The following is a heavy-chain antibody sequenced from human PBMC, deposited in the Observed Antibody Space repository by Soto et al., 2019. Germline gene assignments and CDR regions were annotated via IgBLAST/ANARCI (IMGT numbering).Heavy chain of an antibody. CDR1: GFTFSSYA. Sequence: GGSLRLSCAASGFTFSSYAMSWVRQAPGKGLEWVSAISGSGGSTYYADSVKGRFTISRDNSKNTLYLQMNSLRAEDTAVYYCAKAYLVRGVITTNFDYWGQGTLVTVSS. CDR3: AKAYLVRGVITTNFDY. CDR2: ISGSGGST. J-gene: IGHJ4*02. D-gene: IGHD3-10*01. V-gene: IGHV3-23*01.